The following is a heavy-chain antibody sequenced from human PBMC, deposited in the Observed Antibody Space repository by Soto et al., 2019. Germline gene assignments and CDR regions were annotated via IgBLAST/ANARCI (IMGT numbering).Heavy chain of an antibody. CDR2: IYYSGST. CDR1: GESISGTIYY. J-gene: IGHJ6*02. V-gene: IGHV4-39*02. Sequence: PSETLSLTCIVSGESISGTIYYWGWIRQPPGKGLEWIGSIYYSGSTYYNPSLKSRVTISVDTSKNHFSLKLTSVTAAGTAVYYCARVGRWTGTSSYYYYYYGMDVWGQGTTVTVSS. CDR3: ARVGRWTGTSSYYYYYYGMDV. D-gene: IGHD1-1*01.